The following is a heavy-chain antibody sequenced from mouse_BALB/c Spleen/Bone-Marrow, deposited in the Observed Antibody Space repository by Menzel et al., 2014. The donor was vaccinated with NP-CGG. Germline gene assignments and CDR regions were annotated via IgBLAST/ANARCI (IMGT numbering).Heavy chain of an antibody. CDR2: IRNKPNGYTT. V-gene: IGHV7-3*02. J-gene: IGHJ2*01. Sequence: EVNVVESGGGLVQPGGSLRLSCATSGFTFXDYYMSWVRQPPGKALEWLGFIRNKPNGYTTEYSASVKGRFTISRDNSQSILYLQMNTLRAEDSATYYCARDDYGRGYWGQGTTLTVSS. CDR3: ARDDYGRGY. CDR1: GFTFXDYY. D-gene: IGHD1-1*01.